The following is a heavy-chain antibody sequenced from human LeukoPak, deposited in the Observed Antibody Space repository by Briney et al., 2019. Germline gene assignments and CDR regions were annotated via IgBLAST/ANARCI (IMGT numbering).Heavy chain of an antibody. D-gene: IGHD3-22*01. V-gene: IGHV4-30-2*01. CDR2: IYHSGNT. CDR3: ARGGDYYDSSGPIRV. J-gene: IGHJ4*02. CDR1: GGSISSGGYS. Sequence: PSQTLSLTCAVSGGSISSGGYSWSWIRQPPGKGLEWIGYIYHSGNTYYNPSLKSRVTISVDRSKNQFSLRLTSVTAADTAVYYCARGGDYYDSSGPIRVWGQGTLVTASS.